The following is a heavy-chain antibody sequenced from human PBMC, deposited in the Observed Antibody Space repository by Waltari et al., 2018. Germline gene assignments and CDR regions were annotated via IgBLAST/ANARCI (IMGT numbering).Heavy chain of an antibody. V-gene: IGHV3-21*05. CDR2: ISSSRSTI. CDR1: GFTFSSYS. J-gene: IGHJ4*02. Sequence: EVQLVESGGGLVKPGGSLRLSCAASGFTFSSYSMNWVRQAPGKGRGWVSYISSSRSTIYYACSVKGRFTISRDNAKNSLYLQMNSLRAEDTAVYYCARDALDDYGDSFDYWGQGTLVTVSS. CDR3: ARDALDDYGDSFDY. D-gene: IGHD4-17*01.